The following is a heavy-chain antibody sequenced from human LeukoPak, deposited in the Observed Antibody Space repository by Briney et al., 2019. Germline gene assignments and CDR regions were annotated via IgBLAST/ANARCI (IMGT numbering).Heavy chain of an antibody. V-gene: IGHV3-74*01. J-gene: IGHJ4*02. D-gene: IGHD3-3*01. CDR1: GLTFSSHW. Sequence: GGSLRLSCAASGLTFSSHWMHWVRQAPGKGLVWVSRITNDGSSTTYADSVKGRFTISRDNAKNTLYLQMNRLRAEDTAVYYCARGDYDFWSGYIVGYYFDDWGQGTLVTVSS. CDR2: ITNDGSST. CDR3: ARGDYDFWSGYIVGYYFDD.